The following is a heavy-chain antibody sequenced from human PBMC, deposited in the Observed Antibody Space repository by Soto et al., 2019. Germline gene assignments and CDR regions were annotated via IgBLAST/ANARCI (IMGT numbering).Heavy chain of an antibody. J-gene: IGHJ4*02. Sequence: SVKVSCKASGGTFSSYAISWVRQAPGQGLEWMGGIIPIFGTANYAQKFQGRVTITADESTSTAYMELSSLRSEDTAVYYCAREYSSPLSEYYFDYWGQGTLVTVSS. V-gene: IGHV1-69*13. D-gene: IGHD6-13*01. CDR1: GGTFSSYA. CDR2: IIPIFGTA. CDR3: AREYSSPLSEYYFDY.